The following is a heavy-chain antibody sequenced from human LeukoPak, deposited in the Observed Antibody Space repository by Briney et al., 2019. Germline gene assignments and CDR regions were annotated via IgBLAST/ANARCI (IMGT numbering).Heavy chain of an antibody. CDR3: AGDLTNGALDY. Sequence: GGSLRLSCAASGFTFSSFWMHWVRQAPGKGLVWVSRINSDGSGTTYTDSVKGRFTISRDNAKNTLYLQMNSLRAEDTAVYYCAGDLTNGALDYWGQGTLVTVSS. CDR2: INSDGSGT. J-gene: IGHJ4*02. V-gene: IGHV3-74*01. D-gene: IGHD1-1*01. CDR1: GFTFSSFW.